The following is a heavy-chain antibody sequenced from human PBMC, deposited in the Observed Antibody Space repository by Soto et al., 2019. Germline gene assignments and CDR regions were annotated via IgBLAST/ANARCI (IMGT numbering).Heavy chain of an antibody. D-gene: IGHD2-21*01. CDR1: GFTFSSYA. V-gene: IGHV3-30-3*01. J-gene: IGHJ4*02. CDR2: ISYDGSNK. Sequence: QVQLVESGGGVVQPGRSLRLSCAASGFTFSSYAMHWVRQAPGKGLEWVAVISYDGSNKYYADSVKGRFTISRDNSKNTLYLQMNSLRAEDTAVYYCAREENILWYFDYWGQGTLVTVSS. CDR3: AREENILWYFDY.